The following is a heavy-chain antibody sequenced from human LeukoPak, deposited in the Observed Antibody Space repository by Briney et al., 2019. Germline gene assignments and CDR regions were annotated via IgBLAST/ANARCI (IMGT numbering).Heavy chain of an antibody. CDR3: ARDLGGKAPYYFDY. V-gene: IGHV1-69*04. CDR2: IIPILGIA. J-gene: IGHJ4*02. D-gene: IGHD4-23*01. CDR1: GGTFSSYA. Sequence: GASVKVCCKASGGTFSSYAISWVRQAPGQGVEWMGRIIPILGIANYAQKFQGRVTITADKSTSTAYMELSSLRSEDTAVYYCARDLGGKAPYYFDYWGQGTLVTVSS.